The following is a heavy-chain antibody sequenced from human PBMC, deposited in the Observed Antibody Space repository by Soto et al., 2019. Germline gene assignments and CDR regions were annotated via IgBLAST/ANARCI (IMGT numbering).Heavy chain of an antibody. V-gene: IGHV4-61*03. Sequence: PSETLSLTCIVSGDSVTTKNYYWNWIRQPPGRGLEWIGCLYDTGSTNYNPSLRSRVTMSADTSKNHISLRLTSVTADDTAVYYRARVWPKRSDTNWFDPWGQGALVTVSS. CDR3: ARVWPKRSDTNWFDP. CDR2: LYDTGST. D-gene: IGHD3-16*01. J-gene: IGHJ5*02. CDR1: GDSVTTKNYY.